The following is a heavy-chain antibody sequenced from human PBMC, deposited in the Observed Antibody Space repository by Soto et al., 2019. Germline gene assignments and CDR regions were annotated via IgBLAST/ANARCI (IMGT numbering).Heavy chain of an antibody. CDR1: GFSVRSKRKC. V-gene: IGHV2-70*01. CDR3: ARYTMIATTWTEGDY. D-gene: IGHD2-21*01. Sequence: FSGFSVRSKRKCVSWIRQPPGKALEWLAHIDWDDDKYYSTSLKTRLTISKDTSKNQVVLTMTNMDPVDTATYYCARYTMIATTWTEGDYWGRGTLVTVSS. J-gene: IGHJ4*02. CDR2: IDWDDDK.